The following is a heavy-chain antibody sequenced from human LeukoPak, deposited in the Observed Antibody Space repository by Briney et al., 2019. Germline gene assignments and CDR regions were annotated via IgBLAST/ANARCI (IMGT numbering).Heavy chain of an antibody. V-gene: IGHV1-18*01. CDR3: ARYLPYHCSSTSCYVGAFDI. Sequence: GASVKVSCKASGYTFTSYGISWVRQAPGQGLEWMGWISAYNGNTNYAQKLQGRVTMTTDTSTSTAYMELRSLRSDDTAVYYCARYLPYHCSSTSCYVGAFDIWGQGTMVTVSS. J-gene: IGHJ3*02. CDR2: ISAYNGNT. CDR1: GYTFTSYG. D-gene: IGHD2-2*01.